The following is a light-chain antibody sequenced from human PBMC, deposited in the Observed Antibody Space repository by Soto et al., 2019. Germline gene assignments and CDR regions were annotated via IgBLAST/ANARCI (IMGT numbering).Light chain of an antibody. V-gene: IGLV2-14*01. CDR1: SSDFGGYNY. Sequence: QSVLTQPASVSGSPGQSITISCPGTSSDFGGYNYVSWYQQHPGKAPKLMIYEVSNRPSGVSNRFSGSKSGNTASLTISGLQAEDEADYYCSSYTSSSTLGVFGTGTKVTVL. CDR3: SSYTSSSTLGV. CDR2: EVS. J-gene: IGLJ1*01.